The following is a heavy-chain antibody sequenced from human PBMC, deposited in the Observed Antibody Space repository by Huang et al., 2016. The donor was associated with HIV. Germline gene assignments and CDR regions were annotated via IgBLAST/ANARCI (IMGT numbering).Heavy chain of an antibody. V-gene: IGHV4-34*01. J-gene: IGHJ4*02. CDR3: ARQRMTEGNSESTWSYFDS. CDR2: IDHRGTT. CDR1: GGSFSCHY. D-gene: IGHD2-21*02. Sequence: QVRLHQWGTGVLKPSETLSLKCAVYGGSFSCHYWTWIRQSPGNGLEWIGEIDHRGTTSSNSSLNSRVSMSLDTSKSQFYLNLTSVTATDTGKYYCARQRMTEGNSESTWSYFDSWGQGTLVSVSS.